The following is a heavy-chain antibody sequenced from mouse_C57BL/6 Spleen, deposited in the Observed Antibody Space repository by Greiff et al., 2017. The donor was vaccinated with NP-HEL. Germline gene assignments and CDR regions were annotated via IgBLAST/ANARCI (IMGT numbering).Heavy chain of an antibody. CDR1: GFSLTSYA. CDR2: IWTGGGT. Sequence: VQGVESGPGLVAPSQSLSITCTVSGFSLTSYAISWVRQPPGKGLEWLGVIWTGGGTNYNSALKSRLSISKDNSKSQVFLKMNSLQTDDTARYYCARNEGSTRRYYFDYWGQGTTLTVSS. D-gene: IGHD2-1*01. CDR3: ARNEGSTRRYYFDY. J-gene: IGHJ2*01. V-gene: IGHV2-9-1*01.